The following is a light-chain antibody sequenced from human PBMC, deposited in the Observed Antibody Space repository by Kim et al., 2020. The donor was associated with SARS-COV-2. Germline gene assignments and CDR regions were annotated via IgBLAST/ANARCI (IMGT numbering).Light chain of an antibody. CDR1: QGISSN. CDR2: DAS. Sequence: DIQMTQSPSSLSASVGDRVTITCRASQGISSNVAWYQQKPGEVPQLLMYDASVLQSGVPSRFSGSGSGTDFTLTISSLQPEDAATFYCHKCHGPPWTFRQGTKVE. V-gene: IGKV1-27*01. J-gene: IGKJ1*01. CDR3: HKCHGPPWT.